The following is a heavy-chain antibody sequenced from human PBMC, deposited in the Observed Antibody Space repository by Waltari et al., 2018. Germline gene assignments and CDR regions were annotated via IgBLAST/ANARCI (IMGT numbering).Heavy chain of an antibody. CDR1: GYSISSGYY. J-gene: IGHJ4*02. CDR3: ARGRNVYYYDSSGYYYGY. D-gene: IGHD3-22*01. CDR2: INHSGST. Sequence: QVQLQESGPGLVKPSETLSLTCAVSGYSISSGYYWSWIRQPPGKGLEWIGEINHSGSTNYNPSLKSRVTISVDTSKNQFSLKLSSVTAADTAVYYCARGRNVYYYDSSGYYYGYWGQGTLVTVSS. V-gene: IGHV4-38-2*01.